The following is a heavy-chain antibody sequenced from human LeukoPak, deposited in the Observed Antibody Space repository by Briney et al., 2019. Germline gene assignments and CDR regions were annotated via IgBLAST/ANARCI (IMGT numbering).Heavy chain of an antibody. V-gene: IGHV3-30-3*01. J-gene: IGHJ5*02. CDR2: ISYDGDKQ. CDR1: GFTFNTFA. D-gene: IGHD1-26*01. CDR3: ARESHEGATRAYNWFDP. Sequence: GGSLRLSCAATGFTFNTFAMHWVRQAPGKGLEWLGLISYDGDKQIYPASVKGRFSFSRDNPNNTLYLQMNNLRPEDTALYYCARESHEGATRAYNWFDPWGQGTLVSVSS.